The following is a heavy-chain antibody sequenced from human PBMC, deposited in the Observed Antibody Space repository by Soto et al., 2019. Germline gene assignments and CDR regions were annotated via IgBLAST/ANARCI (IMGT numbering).Heavy chain of an antibody. Sequence: PSETLSLTCSVSGGSISSGDYYWSWIRQPPGKGLEWIGYIYYSGSTYYNPSLKSRVTISVDTSKNQFSLKLSSVTAADTAVYYYARGEQGQLPHPTWFDPWGQGTPVTVSS. CDR3: ARGEQGQLPHPTWFDP. CDR2: IYYSGST. D-gene: IGHD2-2*01. CDR1: GGSISSGDYY. V-gene: IGHV4-30-4*01. J-gene: IGHJ5*02.